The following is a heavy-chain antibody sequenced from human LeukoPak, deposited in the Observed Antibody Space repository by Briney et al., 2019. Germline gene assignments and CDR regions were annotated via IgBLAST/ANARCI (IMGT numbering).Heavy chain of an antibody. D-gene: IGHD3-16*02. CDR1: GYTFTGYY. V-gene: IGHV1-2*06. Sequence: ASVKVSCKASGYTFTGYYMHWVRQAPGQGLEWMGRINPNSGGSNYAQKFQGRVTMTRDTSISTAYMELSRLRSDDTAVYYCARGGVYDYVWGSYRQPDLWGQGTLVTVSS. J-gene: IGHJ5*02. CDR2: INPNSGGS. CDR3: ARGGVYDYVWGSYRQPDL.